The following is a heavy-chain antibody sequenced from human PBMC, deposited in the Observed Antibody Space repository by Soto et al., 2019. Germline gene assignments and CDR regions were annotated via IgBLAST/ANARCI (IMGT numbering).Heavy chain of an antibody. D-gene: IGHD1-1*01. CDR3: ARGKGMEENYFYYGLDI. CDR1: GYTFSTYG. Sequence: KVSCKASGYTFSTYGMHWVRQAPGQSLEWMGWLNGGTGQTRYSQRFQDRVIITRDTSASTGYMELSSLRSEDTAVYYCARGKGMEENYFYYGLDIWGQGTTVTVSS. J-gene: IGHJ6*02. CDR2: LNGGTGQT. V-gene: IGHV1-3*01.